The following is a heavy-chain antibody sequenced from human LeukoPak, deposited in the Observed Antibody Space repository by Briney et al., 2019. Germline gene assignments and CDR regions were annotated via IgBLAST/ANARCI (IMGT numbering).Heavy chain of an antibody. Sequence: PGGSLRLSCAESGFTFRNYGMHWVRQAPGKGRQWVAAISFDGKKIHYLDTEKGRFSTSRDNSKKTLYLQMNSLRAEDTAVYYCARTYSRESGYDFLFHYWGQGTQVTVSS. CDR3: ARTYSRESGYDFLFHY. CDR2: ISFDGKKI. CDR1: GFTFRNYG. J-gene: IGHJ4*02. D-gene: IGHD5-12*01. V-gene: IGHV3-33*01.